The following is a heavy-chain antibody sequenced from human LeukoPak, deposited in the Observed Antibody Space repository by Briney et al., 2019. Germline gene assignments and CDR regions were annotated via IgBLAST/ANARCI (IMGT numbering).Heavy chain of an antibody. J-gene: IGHJ5*02. CDR1: DSSISNSSYC. CDR3: ARHRYFGGNFADA. D-gene: IGHD4-23*01. V-gene: IGHV4-39*01. CDR2: IYNSET. Sequence: PAEPLSLTCTVSDSSISNSSYCWRLIRQPPGKCLEWIGSIYNSETSYIPSLKSRFTISVERSKNQISLKLSSVTAANTAVYYCARHRYFGGNFADAWGQGILVSVSS.